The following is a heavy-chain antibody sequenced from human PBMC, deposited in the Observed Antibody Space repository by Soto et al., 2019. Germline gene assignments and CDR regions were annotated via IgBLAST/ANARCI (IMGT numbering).Heavy chain of an antibody. J-gene: IGHJ5*02. D-gene: IGHD6-13*01. Sequence: ASVKVSCKASGYTFTGYYMHWVRQAPGQGLEWMGWINPNSGGTNYAQKFQGWVTMTRDTSISTAYMELSRLRSDDTAVYYCARGMGSSWYVGSNWFDPWGQGTLVTVSS. V-gene: IGHV1-2*04. CDR3: ARGMGSSWYVGSNWFDP. CDR2: INPNSGGT. CDR1: GYTFTGYY.